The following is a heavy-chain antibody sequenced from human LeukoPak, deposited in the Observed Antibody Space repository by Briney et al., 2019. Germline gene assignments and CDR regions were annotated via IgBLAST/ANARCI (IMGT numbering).Heavy chain of an antibody. CDR2: INPNRGGT. Sequence: ASVKVSCKASGYTFTGYYIYWVRQAPGQGLEYMGWINPNRGGTNSTQKFQGRVTMTRDTSISTAYMELSRLRSDDTAVYYCARSESQQLADYWGQGTLVTVSS. CDR3: ARSESQQLADY. CDR1: GYTFTGYY. J-gene: IGHJ4*02. D-gene: IGHD6-13*01. V-gene: IGHV1-2*02.